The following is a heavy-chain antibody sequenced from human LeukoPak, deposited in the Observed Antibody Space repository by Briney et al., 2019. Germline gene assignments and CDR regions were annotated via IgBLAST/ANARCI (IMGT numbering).Heavy chain of an antibody. CDR1: GFPFSNYG. CDR3: IRIRTREHQYGMDV. V-gene: IGHV3-13*01. D-gene: IGHD1-26*01. Sequence: GGSLRLSCGASGFPFSNYGMHWVRQAPGKGLDWVSAIGTVGNTYCSGSVKGRFTISRENAQNSLFLQMNSLRDGDTALYYCIRIRTREHQYGMDVWGQGTTVTVSS. J-gene: IGHJ6*02. CDR2: IGTVGNT.